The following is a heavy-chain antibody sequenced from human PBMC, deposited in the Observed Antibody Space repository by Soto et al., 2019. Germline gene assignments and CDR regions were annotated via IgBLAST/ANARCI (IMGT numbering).Heavy chain of an antibody. CDR2: ISYDGSIK. Sequence: LRLSCAVSGFTFGSYAMHWVRQAPGKGLEWVAGISYDGSIKYYGDSVKGRFSVSRDNSKNTLYLQMNSLRPEDTAVNYCARDVGPAVTTPYDYWGQGTLVTVSS. CDR3: ARDVGPAVTTPYDY. J-gene: IGHJ4*02. D-gene: IGHD4-17*01. CDR1: GFTFGSYA. V-gene: IGHV3-30-3*01.